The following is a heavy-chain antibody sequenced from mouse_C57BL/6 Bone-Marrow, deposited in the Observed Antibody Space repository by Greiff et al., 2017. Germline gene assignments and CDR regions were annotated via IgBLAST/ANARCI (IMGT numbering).Heavy chain of an antibody. J-gene: IGHJ2*01. Sequence: VQLQQSGPGLVQPSQCLYITCTVSGFSLTSYGVHWVRQSPGKGLEWLGVIWSGGSTDYNAAFISRLSISKDNTKKQVFLKMNSLQADDTAIYYCARNYYSSYDYFDYWGQGTTLTVSA. D-gene: IGHD2-5*01. V-gene: IGHV2-2*01. CDR1: GFSLTSYG. CDR2: IWSGGST. CDR3: ARNYYSSYDYFDY.